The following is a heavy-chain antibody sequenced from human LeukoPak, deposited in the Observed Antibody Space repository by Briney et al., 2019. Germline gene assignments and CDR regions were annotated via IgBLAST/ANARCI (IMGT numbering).Heavy chain of an antibody. V-gene: IGHV3-48*03. CDR2: ISSSGSTI. D-gene: IGHD3-10*01. CDR3: ARGYYGSGRKGAFDI. J-gene: IGHJ3*02. CDR1: GFTFSSYA. Sequence: PGGSLRLSCAASGFTFSSYAMNWVRQAPGKGLEWVSYISSSGSTIYYADSVKGRFTISRDNAKNSLYLQMNSLRAEDTAVYYCARGYYGSGRKGAFDIWGQGTMVTVSS.